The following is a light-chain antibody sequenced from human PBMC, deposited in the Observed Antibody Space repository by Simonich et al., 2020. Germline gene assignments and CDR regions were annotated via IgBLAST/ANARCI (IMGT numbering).Light chain of an antibody. CDR2: EVS. CDR1: SSDVGGYNY. J-gene: IGLJ2*01. Sequence: QSALTQHPSASGSPGQSVNISCTGTSSDVGGYNYVSWYQQHPGKAPKLMIYEVSRRPSGVPDRFSGSKSGNTASLTVSWLQAEDESDYYCSSYAGSNNLVFGGGTKLTVL. V-gene: IGLV2-8*01. CDR3: SSYAGSNNLV.